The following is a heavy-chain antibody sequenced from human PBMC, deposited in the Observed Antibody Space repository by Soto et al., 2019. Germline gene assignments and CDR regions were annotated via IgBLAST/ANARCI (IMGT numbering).Heavy chain of an antibody. J-gene: IGHJ4*02. CDR3: ARHGRYFDWLFPYFDY. Sequence: GESLKISCKGSGYSFTSYWISWVRQMPGKGLEWMGRIDPSDSYTNYSPSFQGHVTISADKSISTAYLQWSSLKASDTAMYYCARHGRYFDWLFPYFDYWGQGTLVTVYS. CDR1: GYSFTSYW. D-gene: IGHD3-9*01. CDR2: IDPSDSYT. V-gene: IGHV5-10-1*01.